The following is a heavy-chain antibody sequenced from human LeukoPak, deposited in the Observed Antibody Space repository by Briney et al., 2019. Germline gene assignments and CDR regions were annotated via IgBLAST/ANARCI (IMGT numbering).Heavy chain of an antibody. D-gene: IGHD6-19*01. CDR3: ARSNGWYSSDY. V-gene: IGHV4-38-2*01. J-gene: IGHJ4*02. CDR2: IYYSGST. Sequence: GSLRLSCAASGFTFSDYYMSWIRQPPGKGLEWIGSIYYSGSTYYNPSLKSRVTISVDTSKNQFSLKLSSVTAADTAVYYCARSNGWYSSDYWGQGTLVTVSS. CDR1: GFTFSDYY.